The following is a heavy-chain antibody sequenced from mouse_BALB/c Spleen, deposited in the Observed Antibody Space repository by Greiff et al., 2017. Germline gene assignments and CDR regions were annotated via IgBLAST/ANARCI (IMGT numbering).Heavy chain of an antibody. CDR3: ARDLGRDYEYAMDY. CDR1: GFTFSSYG. Sequence: EVQLVESGGGLVQPGGSLKLSCAASGFTFSSYGMSWVRQTPDKRLELVATINSNGGSTYYPDSVKGRFTISRDNAKNTLYLQMSSLKSEDTAMYYCARDLGRDYEYAMDYWGQGTSVTVSS. CDR2: INSNGGST. J-gene: IGHJ4*01. D-gene: IGHD2-4*01. V-gene: IGHV5-6-3*01.